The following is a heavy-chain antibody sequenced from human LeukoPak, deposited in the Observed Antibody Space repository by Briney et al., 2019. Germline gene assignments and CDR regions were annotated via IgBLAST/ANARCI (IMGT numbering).Heavy chain of an antibody. CDR2: IDDDGINS. Sequence: PGGSMRLSCAASGFTCRNYGMHWVRQAPGKGLEWVTFIDDDGINSYYVDSVKGRFTISRDNSKKTLYLQMSSLGSEDTAVYYCARGPARGYYDGSGYDFDYWGQGTMVTVSS. J-gene: IGHJ4*02. D-gene: IGHD3-22*01. V-gene: IGHV3-30*02. CDR3: ARGPARGYYDGSGYDFDY. CDR1: GFTCRNYG.